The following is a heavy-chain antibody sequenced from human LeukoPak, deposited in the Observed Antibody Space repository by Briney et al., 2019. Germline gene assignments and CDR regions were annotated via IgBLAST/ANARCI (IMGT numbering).Heavy chain of an antibody. D-gene: IGHD1-26*01. J-gene: IGHJ4*02. CDR3: ARAGAAPYGYFDY. CDR2: IYYSGST. Sequence: KPSETLSLTCTVSGGSISSGGYYWSWIRQHPGKGLEWIGYIYYSGSTYYNPSLKSRVTISVDTSKNQFSLKLSSVTAADTAVYYCARAGAAPYGYFDYWGQGTLVTVSS. CDR1: GGSISSGGYY. V-gene: IGHV4-31*03.